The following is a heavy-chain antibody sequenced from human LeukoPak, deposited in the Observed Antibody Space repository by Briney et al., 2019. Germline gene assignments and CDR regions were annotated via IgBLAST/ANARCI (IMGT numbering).Heavy chain of an antibody. CDR3: ARDLLTTVTTPDAFDI. CDR2: INPDGSNT. CDR1: GFTFSNYW. J-gene: IGHJ3*02. Sequence: GGSLRLSCAASGFTFSNYWMHWVRQDPGKGLVWVSYINPDGSNTNYADFVKGRFTISRDNAKSALYLQMNSLRAEDTAVYYCARDLLTTVTTPDAFDIWGQGTMVTVSS. V-gene: IGHV3-74*01. D-gene: IGHD4-17*01.